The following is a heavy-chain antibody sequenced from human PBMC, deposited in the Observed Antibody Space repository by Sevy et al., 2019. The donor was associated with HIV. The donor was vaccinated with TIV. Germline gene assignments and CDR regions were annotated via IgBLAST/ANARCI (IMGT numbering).Heavy chain of an antibody. D-gene: IGHD3-10*01. V-gene: IGHV4-34*01. CDR1: GGSFSGYY. Sequence: SETLSLTCAVYGGSFSGYYWSWIRQPPGKGLEWIGEINDSGSTNYNPSLKSRVTISVDTSKNQFSLKLSSVTAADTAVYYCARGLLEGSGSPFDYWGQGTLVTVSS. CDR3: ARGLLEGSGSPFDY. CDR2: INDSGST. J-gene: IGHJ4*02.